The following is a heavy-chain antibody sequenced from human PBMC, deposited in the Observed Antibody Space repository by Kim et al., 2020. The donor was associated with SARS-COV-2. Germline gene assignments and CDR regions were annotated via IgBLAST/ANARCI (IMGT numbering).Heavy chain of an antibody. CDR1: GFTFDDYA. J-gene: IGHJ4*01. Sequence: GGSLRLSCAASGFTFDDYAMHWVRQAPGKGLEWVSGISWNSGSIGYADSVKGRFTISRDTAKNSLYLQMNSLRAEDTALYYCAKDNFLRGVTSYFDYWG. CDR3: AKDNFLRGVTSYFDY. V-gene: IGHV3-9*01. D-gene: IGHD3-10*01. CDR2: ISWNSGSI.